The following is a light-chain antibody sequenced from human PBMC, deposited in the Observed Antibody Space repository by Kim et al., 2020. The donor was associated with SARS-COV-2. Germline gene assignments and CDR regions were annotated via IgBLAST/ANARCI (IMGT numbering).Light chain of an antibody. Sequence: PGQSVIISCTRTSNVVGGYNYVSWYQQHPGKAPKLMIYNVSNRPSGVPDRFSGSKSGNTASLTISGLQPEDEADYYCCSYAGSYTVFGGGTQLTVL. CDR2: NVS. CDR3: CSYAGSYTV. J-gene: IGLJ2*01. CDR1: SNVVGGYNY. V-gene: IGLV2-11*03.